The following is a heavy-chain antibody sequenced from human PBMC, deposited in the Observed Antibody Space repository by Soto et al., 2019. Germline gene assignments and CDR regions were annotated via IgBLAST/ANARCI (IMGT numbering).Heavy chain of an antibody. Sequence: GGSLRLSCAASGFTFSSYGMHWVRQAPGKGLEWVAVIWYDGSNKYYADSVKGRFTISRDNSKNTLYLQMNSLRAEDTAVYYCARDGGHYYDSSGYSLSYYFDYWGQGTLVTVSS. D-gene: IGHD3-22*01. V-gene: IGHV3-33*01. CDR1: GFTFSSYG. J-gene: IGHJ4*02. CDR3: ARDGGHYYDSSGYSLSYYFDY. CDR2: IWYDGSNK.